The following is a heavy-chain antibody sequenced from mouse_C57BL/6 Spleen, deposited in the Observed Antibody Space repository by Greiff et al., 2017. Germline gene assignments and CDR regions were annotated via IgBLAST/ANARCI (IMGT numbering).Heavy chain of an antibody. J-gene: IGHJ2*01. D-gene: IGHD4-1*01. Sequence: EVQRVESEGGLVQPGSSMKLSCTASGFTFSDYYMAWVRQVPEKGLEWVANINYYGSSTYYLDSLKSRFIISRDNAKNILYLQMSSLKSEDTATYYCARDLGRGYFDYWGQGTTLTVSS. CDR1: GFTFSDYY. V-gene: IGHV5-16*01. CDR3: ARDLGRGYFDY. CDR2: INYYGSST.